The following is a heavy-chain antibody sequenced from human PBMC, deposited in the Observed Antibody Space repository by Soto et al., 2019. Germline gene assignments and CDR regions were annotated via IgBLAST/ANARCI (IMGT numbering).Heavy chain of an antibody. D-gene: IGHD2-2*01. CDR3: ARTQGSSTSLAIYYYYYYGMAV. J-gene: IGHJ6*02. CDR2: VIPIPGTA. V-gene: IGHV1-69*01. CDR1: GGTFGSYA. Sequence: QVQLVQSGAEVKKPGSSVKVSCKASGGTFGSYAISWVRQAPGQGLEWMGGVIPIPGTANCAQKFQGRVTIAADESTSTAYMELRSLRSEYPAVYYCARTQGSSTSLAIYYYYYYGMAVWRQGTTVTVSS.